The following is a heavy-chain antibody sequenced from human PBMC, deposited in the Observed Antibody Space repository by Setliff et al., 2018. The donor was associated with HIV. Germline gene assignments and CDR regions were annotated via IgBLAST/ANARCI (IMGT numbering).Heavy chain of an antibody. J-gene: IGHJ6*03. V-gene: IGHV4-39*01. Sequence: KTSETLSLTCTVSGGSISGSSYYWGWIRQSPEKGLEWIGSILHAGSTYYNPSLKSRVTLSVDTSENQYSLKLTSLIAADTAVYYCARSLAYCSGGGCSSGDYYYMDVWGKGTTVTVSS. CDR3: ARSLAYCSGGGCSSGDYYYMDV. CDR1: GGSISGSSYY. D-gene: IGHD2-15*01. CDR2: ILHAGST.